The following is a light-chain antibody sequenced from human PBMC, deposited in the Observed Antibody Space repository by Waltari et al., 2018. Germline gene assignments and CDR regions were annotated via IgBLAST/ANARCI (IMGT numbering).Light chain of an antibody. CDR2: GAS. V-gene: IGKV3-20*01. CDR1: QSVSSNY. J-gene: IGKJ1*01. CDR3: QQYGTSRT. Sequence: EIVLTQSPDTLSLSPGERATLSCRASQSVSSNYFAWYQQKPGQAPRLLISGASNRATGIPDRFSGRGSGTDFTLTISRLEPEDSAVYYCQQYGTSRTFGRGTKVEIK.